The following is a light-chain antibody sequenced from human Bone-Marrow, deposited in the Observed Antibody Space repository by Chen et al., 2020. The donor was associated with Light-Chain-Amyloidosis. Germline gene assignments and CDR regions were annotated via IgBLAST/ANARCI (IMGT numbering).Light chain of an antibody. CDR1: SGSIATNY. CDR3: QSYQGSSQGV. V-gene: IGLV6-57*01. J-gene: IGLJ3*02. CDR2: EDD. Sequence: NFMLTQPPSGSESPGKTGISSCPRSSGSIATNYVQWYQQRPGSSPTTVIYEDDQRPSGVPDRFSGSIDRSSNSASLTSSGLKTEDEADYYCQSYQGSSQGVFGGGTKLTVL.